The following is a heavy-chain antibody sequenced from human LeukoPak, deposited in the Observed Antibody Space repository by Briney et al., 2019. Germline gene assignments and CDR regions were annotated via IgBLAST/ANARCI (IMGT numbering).Heavy chain of an antibody. D-gene: IGHD6-13*01. Sequence: HPGGSLRLSCAASGFTFSTYSMNWVRQAPGKGLEWVSYIGSSDSTIYYADSVKGRFTISSDNAKNSLYLQMNSLKTEDTAVYYCASHSSSWYMNYYYMDAWGKGTTVTVSS. CDR2: IGSSDSTI. J-gene: IGHJ6*03. V-gene: IGHV3-48*01. CDR3: ASHSSSWYMNYYYMDA. CDR1: GFTFSTYS.